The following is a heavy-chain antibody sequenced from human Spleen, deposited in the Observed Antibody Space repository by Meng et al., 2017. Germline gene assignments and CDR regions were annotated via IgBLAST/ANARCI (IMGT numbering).Heavy chain of an antibody. V-gene: IGHV3-30*04. J-gene: IGHJ4*02. D-gene: IGHD3-9*01. CDR2: ISYDGSNK. Sequence: GGSLRLSCAASGFTFSSYAMHWVRQAPGKGLEWVAVISYDGSNKYYADSVKGRFTISRDNSKNTLYLQMNSLRAEDTAVHYCARVGGETDILTGYDDYWGQGTLVTVSS. CDR3: ARVGGETDILTGYDDY. CDR1: GFTFSSYA.